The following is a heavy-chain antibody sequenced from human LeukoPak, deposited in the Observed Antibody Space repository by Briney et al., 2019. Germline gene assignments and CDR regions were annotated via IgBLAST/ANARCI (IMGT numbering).Heavy chain of an antibody. J-gene: IGHJ4*02. D-gene: IGHD3-22*01. CDR2: IYYSGST. V-gene: IGHV4-59*01. Sequence: PSETLSLTCTVSGGSISGYYWSWIRQPPGKGLEWIGDIYYSGSTNYNPSLKSRVPLSVATSKNQFSLKLTSVTAADTAVYYCAGGYYDSSGYYLAAYWGQGTLVTVSS. CDR3: AGGYYDSSGYYLAAY. CDR1: GGSISGYY.